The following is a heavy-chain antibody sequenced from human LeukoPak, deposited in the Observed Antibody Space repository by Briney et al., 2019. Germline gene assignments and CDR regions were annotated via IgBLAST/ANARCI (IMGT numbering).Heavy chain of an antibody. Sequence: SETLSLPCAVYGGSFSGYYWSWIRQPPGKGLEWIGEINHSGSTNYNPSLKSRVTISVDTSKNQFSLKLSSVTAADTAVYYCARGGGFFFQTSSVAFDIWGQGTMVTVSS. CDR1: GGSFSGYY. D-gene: IGHD2-2*01. CDR3: ARGGGFFFQTSSVAFDI. V-gene: IGHV4-34*01. J-gene: IGHJ3*02. CDR2: INHSGST.